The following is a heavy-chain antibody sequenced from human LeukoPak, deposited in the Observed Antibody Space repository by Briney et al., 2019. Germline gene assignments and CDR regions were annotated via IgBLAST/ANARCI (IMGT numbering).Heavy chain of an antibody. J-gene: IGHJ4*02. CDR1: GGSFSGYY. D-gene: IGHD1-1*01. CDR3: ARGGWNDARKDFDY. V-gene: IGHV4-34*01. CDR2: INHSGST. Sequence: SETLSLTCAVYGGSFSGYYWSWIRQPPGKGLEWIGEINHSGSTNYNPSLKSRVTISVDTSKNQFSQKLSSVTAADTAVYYCARGGWNDARKDFDYWGQGTLVTVSS.